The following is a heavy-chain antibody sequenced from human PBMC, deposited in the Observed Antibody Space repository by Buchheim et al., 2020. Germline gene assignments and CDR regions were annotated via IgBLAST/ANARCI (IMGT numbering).Heavy chain of an antibody. CDR3: ARGLLTTRARWFDP. V-gene: IGHV4-34*01. D-gene: IGHD4-11*01. J-gene: IGHJ5*02. CDR1: GDSMNSDH. CDR2: INHSGST. Sequence: QVQLQESGPGLVKPSETLSLTCTVSGDSMNSDHWSWIRQPPGKGLEWIGEINHSGSTNYNPSLKSRVTISVDTSKNQFSLKLSSVTAADTAVYYCARGLLTTRARWFDPWGQGTL.